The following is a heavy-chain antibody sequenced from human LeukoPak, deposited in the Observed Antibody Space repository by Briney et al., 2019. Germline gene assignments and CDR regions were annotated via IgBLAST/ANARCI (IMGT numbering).Heavy chain of an antibody. CDR1: GFTFSSYA. Sequence: GGSLRLSCAASGFTFSSYAMSGVRQAPGKGLEWESAIRGIGGCTSYADSVKGLFTISTDNSKNSLYLQMNSLRAEDTAVFFFEQNAAYDISDYYYYGMDVWGQGTTVTVSS. CDR2: IRGIGGCT. J-gene: IGHJ6*02. D-gene: IGHD3-9*01. CDR3: EQNAAYDISDYYYYGMDV. V-gene: IGHV3-23*01.